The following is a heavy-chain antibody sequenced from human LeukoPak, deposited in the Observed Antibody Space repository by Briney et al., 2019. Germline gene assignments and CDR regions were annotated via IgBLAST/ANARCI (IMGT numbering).Heavy chain of an antibody. CDR2: TYYRSKWYN. D-gene: IGHD6-19*01. CDR1: GDSVSSNSAA. J-gene: IGHJ3*02. Sequence: SQTLSLTCAISGDSVSSNSAAWNWIRQSPSRGREWLGRTYYRSKWYNEYALSVKSRITINPDTSKNQFSLQLNSVTPEDTAVYYCARGQWGLYAAAFDICGRGTMSTVSS. CDR3: ARGQWGLYAAAFDI. V-gene: IGHV6-1*01.